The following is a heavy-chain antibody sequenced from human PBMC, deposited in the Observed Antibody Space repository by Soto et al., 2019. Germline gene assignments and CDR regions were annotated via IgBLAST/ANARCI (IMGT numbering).Heavy chain of an antibody. Sequence: SETLSLTCTVSGGSISSGGYYWSWSRQHPGKSLEWIGYIYYKGRTNYNPSVKRRVTISVDTSKNQFSLKLSSVTAADTAVYYCARLRRRIDPWGQGTLVTVSS. CDR1: GGSISSGGYY. D-gene: IGHD3-16*01. J-gene: IGHJ5*02. CDR3: ARLRRRIDP. V-gene: IGHV4-31*03. CDR2: IYYKGRT.